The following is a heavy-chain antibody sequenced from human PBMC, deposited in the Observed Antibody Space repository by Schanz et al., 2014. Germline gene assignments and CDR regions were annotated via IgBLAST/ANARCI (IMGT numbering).Heavy chain of an antibody. V-gene: IGHV3-11*06. D-gene: IGHD1-1*01. CDR3: ARAHGNNWYGKGLDY. CDR2: ISGTTTYT. Sequence: QVQLVEPGGGLVKPGGSLRLSCAASGFTFSDYYMSWIRQAPGKGLEWVSYISGTTTYTNYADSVKGRFTISRDNAKNSLYLQMNSLRADDTAVYFCARAHGNNWYGKGLDYWGQGALVTVSS. J-gene: IGHJ4*02. CDR1: GFTFSDYY.